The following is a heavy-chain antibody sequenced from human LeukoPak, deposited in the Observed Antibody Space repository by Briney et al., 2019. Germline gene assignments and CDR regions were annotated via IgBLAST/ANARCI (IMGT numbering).Heavy chain of an antibody. V-gene: IGHV3-48*02. Sequence: GGSLRLSCAASGFTFSSYSMNWVRQAPGKGLEWVSYISSSSTIYYADSVKGRFTISRDNAKNSLYLQMNSLRDEDTAVYYCASSGGNWFGPWGQGTLVTVSS. CDR2: ISSSSTI. CDR1: GFTFSSYS. J-gene: IGHJ5*02. D-gene: IGHD1-26*01. CDR3: ASSGGNWFGP.